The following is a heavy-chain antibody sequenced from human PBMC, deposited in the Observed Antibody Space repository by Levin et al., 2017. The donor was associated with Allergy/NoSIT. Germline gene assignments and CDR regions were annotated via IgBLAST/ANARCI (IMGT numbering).Heavy chain of an antibody. J-gene: IGHJ2*01. CDR1: GFTFSSYA. CDR3: ARDRGSYGYFDL. D-gene: IGHD3-16*01. V-gene: IGHV3-30*04. Sequence: PGGSLRLSCAASGFTFSSYAMHWVRQAPGKGLEWVAVISYDGSNKYYADSVKGRFTISRDNSKNTLYLQMNSLRAEDTAVYYCARDRGSYGYFDLWGRGTLVTVSS. CDR2: ISYDGSNK.